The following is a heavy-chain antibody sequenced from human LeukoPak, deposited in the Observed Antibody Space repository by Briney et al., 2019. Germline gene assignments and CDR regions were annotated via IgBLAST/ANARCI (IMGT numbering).Heavy chain of an antibody. CDR2: INHSGST. J-gene: IGHJ4*02. CDR3: ARDSADGNDY. D-gene: IGHD5-24*01. CDR1: GGSFSGYY. V-gene: IGHV4-34*01. Sequence: ASETLSLTCAVYGGSFSGYYWSWIRQPPGKGLEWIGEINHSGSTNYNPSLKSRVTISVDTSKNQFSLKLSSVTAADTAVYYCARDSADGNDYWGQGTLVTVSS.